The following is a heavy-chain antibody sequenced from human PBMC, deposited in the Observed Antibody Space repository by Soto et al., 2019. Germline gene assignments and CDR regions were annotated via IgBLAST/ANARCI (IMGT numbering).Heavy chain of an antibody. CDR2: INPSGGST. D-gene: IGHD3-10*01. CDR3: ARGPRHRGVDY. J-gene: IGHJ4*02. V-gene: IGHV1-46*01. CDR1: GYTFTNYY. Sequence: ASVKVSCKASGYTFTNYYIHWVRQAPGQGLEWMGIINPSGGSTRYAQKFQGRVTMTRDTSKSTAFMELSSLTSEDTAVYYCARGPRHRGVDYWGQGTLVTV.